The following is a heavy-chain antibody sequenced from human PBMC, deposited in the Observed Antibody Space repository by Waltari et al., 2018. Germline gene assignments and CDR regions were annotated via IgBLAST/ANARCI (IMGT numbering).Heavy chain of an antibody. CDR2: IDPDGVGT. CDR3: ARGRGTLGQLLVTY. Sequence: QVQLVQSGAEVERPGASVRISCKASGYTFTNYYVHWLRQAPGRGVEWRGIIDPDGVGTTYAPKFRDRLSLTRDTSTSVLYMALDNLNSDDSAIYFCARGRGTLGQLLVTYWGQGTQVLVSS. V-gene: IGHV1-46*01. D-gene: IGHD6-13*01. CDR1: GYTFTNYY. J-gene: IGHJ4*02.